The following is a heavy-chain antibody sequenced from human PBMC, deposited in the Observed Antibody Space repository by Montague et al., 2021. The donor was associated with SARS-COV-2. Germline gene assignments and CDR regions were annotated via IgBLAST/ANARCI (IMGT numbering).Heavy chain of an antibody. V-gene: IGHV2-70*01. CDR1: GFSLSTSGMC. D-gene: IGHD3-9*01. J-gene: IGHJ6*02. Sequence: PALVKPTQTLTLTCTFSGFSLSTSGMCVSWIRQPPGKALEWLALIDWDDDTYYSTSLKTRLTISKDTSKNQVALTMTNIDPADTATYYCARTRYLGSLYNDYGMDVWGQGTTVTVSS. CDR2: IDWDDDT. CDR3: ARTRYLGSLYNDYGMDV.